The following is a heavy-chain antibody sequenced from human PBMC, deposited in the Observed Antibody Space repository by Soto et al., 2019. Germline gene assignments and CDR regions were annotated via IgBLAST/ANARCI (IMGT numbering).Heavy chain of an antibody. Sequence: GGSLRLSCAASGFTFTSYAMTWLRQAPGKGLEWVSVISVGGDTTYYAGSVEGRFTISRDNSKNTLYLQMNSLRAEDTAQYFCAKDPTTVTRGYFDCWGQGTLVTVSS. V-gene: IGHV3-23*01. CDR2: ISVGGDTT. J-gene: IGHJ4*02. CDR3: AKDPTTVTRGYFDC. CDR1: GFTFTSYA. D-gene: IGHD4-17*01.